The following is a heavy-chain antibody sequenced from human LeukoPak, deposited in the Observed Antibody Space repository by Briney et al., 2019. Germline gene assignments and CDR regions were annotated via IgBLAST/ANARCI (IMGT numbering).Heavy chain of an antibody. CDR2: ISSSSSYI. CDR1: GFTFSSYS. D-gene: IGHD4-17*01. Sequence: GSLRLSCAASGFTFSSYSMDWVRQAPGKGLEWVSSISSSSSYIYYADSVKGRFTISRDNAKNSLYLQMNSLRAEDTAVYYCARDVLGGDYVIYYGMDVWGQGTTVTVSS. J-gene: IGHJ6*02. CDR3: ARDVLGGDYVIYYGMDV. V-gene: IGHV3-21*01.